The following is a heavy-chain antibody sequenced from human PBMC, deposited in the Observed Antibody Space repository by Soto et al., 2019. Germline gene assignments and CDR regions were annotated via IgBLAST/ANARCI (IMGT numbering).Heavy chain of an antibody. V-gene: IGHV4-30-2*01. CDR3: ARDVTIFGGEGSLAHYYYGMDV. CDR2: IYHSGST. Sequence: QLQLQESGSGLVKPSQTLSLTCAVSGGSISSGGYSWSWIRQPPGKGLEWIGYIYHSGSTYYNPSLKSRVTISVDRSKNQFSLKLSSVTAADTAVYYCARDVTIFGGEGSLAHYYYGMDVWGQGTTVTVSS. D-gene: IGHD3-3*01. J-gene: IGHJ6*02. CDR1: GGSISSGGYS.